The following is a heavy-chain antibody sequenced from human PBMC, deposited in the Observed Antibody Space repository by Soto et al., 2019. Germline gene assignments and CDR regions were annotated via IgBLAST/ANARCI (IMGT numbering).Heavy chain of an antibody. Sequence: QVQLVQSGAEVREPGSSVKVSCEASGGTFRSYAIHWVRQAPGQGLEWMGGIIPMFGKPNYAEKFLGRVTICADESTRTAYMEVTRLKSEDTDVYYCARSMETNDFYCRDVWGLGTTVTVPS. CDR1: GGTFRSYA. CDR2: IIPMFGKP. D-gene: IGHD2-8*01. J-gene: IGHJ6*02. CDR3: ARSMETNDFYCRDV. V-gene: IGHV1-69*01.